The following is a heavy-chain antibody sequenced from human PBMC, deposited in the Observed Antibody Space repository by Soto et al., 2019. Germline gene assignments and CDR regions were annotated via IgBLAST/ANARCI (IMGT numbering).Heavy chain of an antibody. V-gene: IGHV1-69*01. D-gene: IGHD1-1*01. CDR1: GGTFNRYT. CDR2: IIPIFGTA. Sequence: VQLVQSGAEVKKPGSSVKLSCKASGGTFNRYTISWVRQAPGQGLEWMGGIIPIFGTANHAQKFQGRVAIIADESTSAAYMELRSLRSEDTAVYYCALWGFRDGNNSKYNYSGMDVWGQGTTVTVSS. CDR3: ALWGFRDGNNSKYNYSGMDV. J-gene: IGHJ6*02.